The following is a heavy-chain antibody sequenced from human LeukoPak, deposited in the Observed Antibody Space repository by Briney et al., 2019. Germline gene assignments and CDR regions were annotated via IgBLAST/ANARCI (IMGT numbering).Heavy chain of an antibody. D-gene: IGHD3-22*01. V-gene: IGHV3-23*01. CDR3: AKDRGSAFYYY. CDR2: ISGSGNNT. CDR1: GFTFTTSA. J-gene: IGHJ4*02. Sequence: WGSLRLSCAASGFTFTTSAMSWVRQAPGKGLEWVSGISGSGNNTYYAGSVKGRFTISRDNSKNTVYLQMNSLRAEDTAVYYCAKDRGSAFYYYWGKGTLVTVSS.